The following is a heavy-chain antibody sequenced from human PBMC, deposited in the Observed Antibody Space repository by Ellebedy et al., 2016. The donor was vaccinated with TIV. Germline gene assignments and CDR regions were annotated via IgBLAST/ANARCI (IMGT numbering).Heavy chain of an antibody. CDR1: GYTFTSYY. CDR3: ARGVWFGELHDAFDI. J-gene: IGHJ3*02. D-gene: IGHD3-10*01. Sequence: ASVKVSCXASGYTFTSYYMHWVRQAPGQGLEWMGIINPSGGSTSYAQKFQGRVTMTRDTSTSTVYMELSSLRSEDTAVYYCARGVWFGELHDAFDIWGQGTMVTVSS. V-gene: IGHV1-46*01. CDR2: INPSGGST.